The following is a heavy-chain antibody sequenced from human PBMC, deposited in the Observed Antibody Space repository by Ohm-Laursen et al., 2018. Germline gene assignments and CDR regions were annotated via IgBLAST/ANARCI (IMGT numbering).Heavy chain of an antibody. CDR2: IIPNSGGT. V-gene: IGHV1-2*02. Sequence: ASVKVSCKAPGYTFTDYYIHWVRQAPGQGLEWMGWIIPNSGGTNYAQRFQGRVTMTRDTSIGTAYMELTRLRSDDTAVYYCARRLSPDCWGQGTLVTVSS. J-gene: IGHJ4*02. CDR1: GYTFTDYY. CDR3: ARRLSPDC. D-gene: IGHD2/OR15-2a*01.